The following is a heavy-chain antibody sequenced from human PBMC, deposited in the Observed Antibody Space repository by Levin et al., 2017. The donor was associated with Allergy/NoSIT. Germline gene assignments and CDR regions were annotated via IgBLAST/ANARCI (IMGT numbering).Heavy chain of an antibody. J-gene: IGHJ4*02. CDR1: GGSISSGGYY. Sequence: SETLSLTCTVSGGSISSGGYYWSWIRQHPGKGLEWIGYIYYSGSTYYNPSLKSRVTISVDTSKNQFSLKLSSVTAADTAVYYCARGRRGLRSGGDYWGQGTLVTVSS. CDR3: ARGRRGLRSGGDY. D-gene: IGHD4-17*01. V-gene: IGHV4-31*03. CDR2: IYYSGST.